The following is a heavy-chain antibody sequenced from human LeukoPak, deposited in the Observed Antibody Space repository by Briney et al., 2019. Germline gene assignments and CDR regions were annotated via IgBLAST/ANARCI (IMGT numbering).Heavy chain of an antibody. V-gene: IGHV1-18*01. Sequence: ASVKVSCKASGYTFTSYGISWVRQAPGQGLEWMGWISAYNGNTNYAQKLQGRVTMTTDTSTSTAYMELRSLRSDDTAVYYCARDPRQITMIAVADNWFDPWGQGTLVTVSS. J-gene: IGHJ5*02. CDR2: ISAYNGNT. D-gene: IGHD3-22*01. CDR1: GYTFTSYG. CDR3: ARDPRQITMIAVADNWFDP.